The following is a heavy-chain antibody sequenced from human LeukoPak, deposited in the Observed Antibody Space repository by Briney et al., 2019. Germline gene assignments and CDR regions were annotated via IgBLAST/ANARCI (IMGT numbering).Heavy chain of an antibody. CDR3: AKSRLYYYGSGSIDY. CDR2: IKQDGSEK. CDR1: GFTFSSYW. D-gene: IGHD3-10*01. V-gene: IGHV3-7*01. J-gene: IGHJ4*02. Sequence: PGGSLRLSCAASGFTFSSYWMSWVRQAPGKGLEWVANIKQDGSEKYYVDSVKGRFTISRDNAKNTLYLQMNSLRAEATAVYYCAKSRLYYYGSGSIDYWGQGTLVTVSS.